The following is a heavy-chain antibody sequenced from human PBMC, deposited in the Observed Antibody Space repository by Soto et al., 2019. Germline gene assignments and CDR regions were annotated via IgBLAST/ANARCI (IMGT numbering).Heavy chain of an antibody. J-gene: IGHJ5*02. V-gene: IGHV4-59*01. D-gene: IGHD3-22*01. CDR2: IYYSGST. CDR1: GGSISSYY. Sequence: SETLSLTCTVSGGSISSYYWSWIRQPPGKGLEWIGYIYYSGSTNYNPSLKSRVTISVDTSKNQFSLKLSSVTAADTAVYYCARVEDYYDSSGYYIVWFDPWGQGTLVTVSS. CDR3: ARVEDYYDSSGYYIVWFDP.